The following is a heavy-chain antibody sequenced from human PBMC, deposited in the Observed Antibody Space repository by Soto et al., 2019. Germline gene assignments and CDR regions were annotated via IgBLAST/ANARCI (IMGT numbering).Heavy chain of an antibody. CDR1: QFSFSSYS. Sequence: AGSLSLTCAASQFSFSSYSMNWVRQAPGKGLEWVAVISYDGGSNYSAHTVKGRLTICRDNSKITLYLRMSSLTSDDRALCHSARESGQLLVGDGFDLWGLGTMVTVSS. J-gene: IGHJ3*01. CDR3: ARESGQLLVGDGFDL. CDR2: ISYDGGSN. D-gene: IGHD2-2*01. V-gene: IGHV3-30-3*01.